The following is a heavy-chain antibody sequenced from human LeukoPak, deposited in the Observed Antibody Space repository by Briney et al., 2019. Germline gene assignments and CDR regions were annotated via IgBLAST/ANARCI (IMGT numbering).Heavy chain of an antibody. Sequence: SETLSLTCTVSGGSISSYYWSWIRQPPGKGLEWIGYIYYSGSTNYNPSLKSRVTISVDTSKNQFSLKLSSVTAADTAVYYCARVTTSHYYYMDVWGKGTTVTVSS. J-gene: IGHJ6*03. V-gene: IGHV4-59*12. CDR1: GGSISSYY. CDR3: ARVTTSHYYYMDV. D-gene: IGHD4-11*01. CDR2: IYYSGST.